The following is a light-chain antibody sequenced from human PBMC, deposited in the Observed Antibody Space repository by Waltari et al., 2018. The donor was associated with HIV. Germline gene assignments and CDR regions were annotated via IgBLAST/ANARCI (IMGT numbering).Light chain of an antibody. CDR3: FSAADNNLGV. CDR1: GLAKRY. J-gene: IGLJ3*02. V-gene: IGLV3-27*01. Sequence: SYELTQPSSVSVSPGQTARINCSGDGLAKRYVRWFQHKPGQAPVLVIYKDIERPSGIPERFSGSSSGTTVTLTISGAQVEDEADYYCFSAADNNLGVFGGGTKVTVL. CDR2: KDI.